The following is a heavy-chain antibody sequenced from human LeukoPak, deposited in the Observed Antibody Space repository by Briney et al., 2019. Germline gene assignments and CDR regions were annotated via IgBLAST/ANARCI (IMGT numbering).Heavy chain of an antibody. CDR3: ALGLVTDY. V-gene: IGHV3-66*01. CDR1: GFTFRNYW. Sequence: PGGSLRLSCAASGFTFRNYWMSWVRQAPGKGLEWVSVIYSGGSTYYADSVKGRFTISRDNSKNTLYLQMNSLRVEDTAVYYCALGLVTDYWGQGTLVTVSS. J-gene: IGHJ4*02. D-gene: IGHD3-9*01. CDR2: IYSGGST.